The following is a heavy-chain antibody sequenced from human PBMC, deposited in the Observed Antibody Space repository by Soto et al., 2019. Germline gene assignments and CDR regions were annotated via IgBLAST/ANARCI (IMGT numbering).Heavy chain of an antibody. CDR3: ARDPPLSMIVVVGVDDF. CDR2: IWYDGSNT. V-gene: IGHV3-33*01. D-gene: IGHD3-22*01. CDR1: VFPFSSCG. J-gene: IGHJ4*02. Sequence: AVSLRRSSAASVFPFSSCGMHSFRQSPGKGLEWVAVIWYDGSNTYYADSVKGRFTISRDNSKNTLYLQMNSLRAEDTAVYYCARDPPLSMIVVVGVDDFWGQGTLVTVSS.